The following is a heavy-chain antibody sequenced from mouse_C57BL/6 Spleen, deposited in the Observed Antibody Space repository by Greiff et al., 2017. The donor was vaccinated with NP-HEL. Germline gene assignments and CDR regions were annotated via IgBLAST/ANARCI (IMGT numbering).Heavy chain of an antibody. Sequence: VMLVESGGGLVQPGGSLKLSCAASGFTFSDYGMAWVRQAPRKGPEWVAFISNLAYSIYYADTVTGRFTISRENAKNTLYLEMSSLRSEDTAMYYCATIYDGSAWFAYWGQGTLVTVSA. CDR3: ATIYDGSAWFAY. D-gene: IGHD2-3*01. CDR1: GFTFSDYG. V-gene: IGHV5-15*01. J-gene: IGHJ3*01. CDR2: ISNLAYSI.